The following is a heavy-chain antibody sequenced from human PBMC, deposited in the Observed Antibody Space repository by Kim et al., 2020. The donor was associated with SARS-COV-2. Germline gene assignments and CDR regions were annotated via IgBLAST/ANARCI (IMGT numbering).Heavy chain of an antibody. CDR1: GGTFSSYA. CDR2: IIPIFGTA. CDR3: ARDLSGSYSRYYFDY. J-gene: IGHJ4*02. Sequence: SVKLSCKASGGTFSSYAISWVRQAPGQGLEWMGGIIPIFGTANYAQKFQGRVTITADESTSTAYMELSSLRSEDTAVYYCARDLSGSYSRYYFDYWGQGTLVTVSS. V-gene: IGHV1-69*13. D-gene: IGHD1-26*01.